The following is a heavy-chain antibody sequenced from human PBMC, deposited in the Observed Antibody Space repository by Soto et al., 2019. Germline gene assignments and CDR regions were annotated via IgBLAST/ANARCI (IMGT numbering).Heavy chain of an antibody. CDR1: GFTFSSYW. Sequence: EVQLVESGGGVVQPGGSLRLSCAASGFTFSSYWMHWVRQAAGKGLEWASRINNDGRRTSYPDSVKGRFTISRDNAKNTLYLQMNSLRADDTAIYYCARRHRPSYTSDYWGQGTLVTVSS. V-gene: IGHV3-74*01. D-gene: IGHD4-4*01. CDR3: ARRHRPSYTSDY. J-gene: IGHJ4*02. CDR2: INNDGRRT.